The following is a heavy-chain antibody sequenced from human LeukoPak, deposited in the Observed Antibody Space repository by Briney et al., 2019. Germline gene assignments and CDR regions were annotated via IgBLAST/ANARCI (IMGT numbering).Heavy chain of an antibody. J-gene: IGHJ4*02. CDR2: MSPNSGDT. CDR1: GYTFTTHD. V-gene: IGHV1-8*01. Sequence: ASVKVSCKASGYTFTTHDINWVRQATGQGLEWVGWMSPNSGDTGYAQKFQGRVTMTSDSSISTAYMELSSLRSEDTAIYYCVRTPPNWGFDYWGQGPLDTVSS. D-gene: IGHD7-27*01. CDR3: VRTPPNWGFDY.